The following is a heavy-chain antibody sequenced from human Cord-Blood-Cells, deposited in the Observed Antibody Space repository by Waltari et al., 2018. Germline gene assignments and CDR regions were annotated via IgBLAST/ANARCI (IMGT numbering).Heavy chain of an antibody. J-gene: IGHJ4*02. CDR3: ATSSSLYSSSWYGY. Sequence: QVQLVQSGAEVKKPGSSVKVSCKASGGTFSSYAISWVRQAPGQGLEWMGRIIPILGIANYAQKVQGRVTITADKATSTAYMELSSLRSEDTAVYYCATSSSLYSSSWYGYWGQGTLVTVSS. CDR1: GGTFSSYA. D-gene: IGHD6-13*01. CDR2: IIPILGIA. V-gene: IGHV1-69*09.